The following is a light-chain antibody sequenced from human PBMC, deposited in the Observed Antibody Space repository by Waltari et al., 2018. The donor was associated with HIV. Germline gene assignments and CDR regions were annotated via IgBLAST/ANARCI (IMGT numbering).Light chain of an antibody. CDR2: EVN. V-gene: IGLV2-14*03. CDR3: SSYTSSSTHV. Sequence: QSALTQPASVSASPGQPTPIPCPGTSSDVGGYTFFPWYRQHPGEAPKVIIYEVNRRPSGVSNRFTASKSGNTASLAISGLQPEDEADYFCSSYTSSSTHVFGPGTKVTVL. CDR1: SSDVGGYTF. J-gene: IGLJ1*01.